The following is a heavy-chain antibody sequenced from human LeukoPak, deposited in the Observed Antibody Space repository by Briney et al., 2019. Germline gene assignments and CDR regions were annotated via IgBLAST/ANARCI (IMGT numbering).Heavy chain of an antibody. CDR1: RFTFSSYG. CDR2: VWYDGSNK. Sequence: PGRSLRLSCATSRFTFSSYGMHWVRQAPGKGLEWVAVVWYDGSNKYYADSVKGLFTISRDNSKNTLYLQMNSLRAEDTAVYYCARDYGDPYYYGVDVWGQGTTVTVSS. V-gene: IGHV3-33*01. CDR3: ARDYGDPYYYGVDV. D-gene: IGHD4-17*01. J-gene: IGHJ6*02.